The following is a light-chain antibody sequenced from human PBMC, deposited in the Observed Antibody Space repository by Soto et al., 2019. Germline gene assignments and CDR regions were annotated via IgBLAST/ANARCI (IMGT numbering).Light chain of an antibody. V-gene: IGKV1-39*01. CDR3: QQSYSTPQT. Sequence: DIQMNQSPTSLSASVGDRVTITCRASQTIDKYLNWYQQKPGKAPKLLIYAASSLQSGVPSRFSGSGSGTDFTLTISSLQPEDFATYYCQQSYSTPQTFGQGTKVDIK. CDR1: QTIDKY. J-gene: IGKJ1*01. CDR2: AAS.